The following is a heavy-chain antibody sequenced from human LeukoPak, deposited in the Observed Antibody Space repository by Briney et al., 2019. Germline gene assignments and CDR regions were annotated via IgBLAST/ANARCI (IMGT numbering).Heavy chain of an antibody. CDR1: GFTFSSYA. D-gene: IGHD2-15*01. CDR2: ISGSGGST. J-gene: IGHJ3*02. V-gene: IGHV3-23*01. CDR3: AKDCSGGSCYGAFDI. Sequence: GGSLRLSCAASGFTFSSYAMSWVRQAPGKGLEWVSAISGSGGSTYYADSVKGRFTISRDNSKNTLYLQMSSLRAEDTAVYYCAKDCSGGSCYGAFDIWGQGTMVTVSS.